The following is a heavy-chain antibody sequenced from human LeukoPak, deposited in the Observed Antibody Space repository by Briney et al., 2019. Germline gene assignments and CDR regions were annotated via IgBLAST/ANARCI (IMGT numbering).Heavy chain of an antibody. Sequence: SETLSLTCTVSGGSISSSSYYWGWIRQPPGKGLEWIGSIYYSGSTYYNPSLKSRVTISVDTSKNQFSLKLSSVTAADTAVYYCARHLSYNWNDEGFDPWGQGTLVTVSS. D-gene: IGHD1-1*01. CDR2: IYYSGST. CDR1: GGSISSSSYY. J-gene: IGHJ5*02. V-gene: IGHV4-39*01. CDR3: ARHLSYNWNDEGFDP.